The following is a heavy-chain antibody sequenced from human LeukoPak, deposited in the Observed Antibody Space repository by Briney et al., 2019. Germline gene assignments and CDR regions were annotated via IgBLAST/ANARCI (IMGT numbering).Heavy chain of an antibody. D-gene: IGHD3-22*01. CDR1: GDSINTYY. V-gene: IGHV4-4*07. CDR2: IYASWNS. J-gene: IGHJ4*02. CDR3: AAGRSGYLFQ. Sequence: SETLSLTCSVSGDSINTYYWSWVRQSAGKGLERIGRIYASWNSNYNPSLKSRVTMSLDTSKNHFSLRLTSITAADTAVYYCAAGRSGYLFQWGQGTLVTVSS.